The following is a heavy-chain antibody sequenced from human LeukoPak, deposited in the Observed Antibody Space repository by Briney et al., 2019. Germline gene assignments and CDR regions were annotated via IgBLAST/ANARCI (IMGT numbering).Heavy chain of an antibody. CDR1: GFTFSSYG. Sequence: GGSLRLSCAASGFTFSSYGMHWVRQAPGKGLEWVAFIRYDGSNKYYADSVKGRFTISRDNSKNTLYLQMNSLRAEDTAVYYCARGGEDIVVVVAASGDTFFDYWGQGTLVTVSS. V-gene: IGHV3-30*02. J-gene: IGHJ4*02. D-gene: IGHD2-15*01. CDR2: IRYDGSNK. CDR3: ARGGEDIVVVVAASGDTFFDY.